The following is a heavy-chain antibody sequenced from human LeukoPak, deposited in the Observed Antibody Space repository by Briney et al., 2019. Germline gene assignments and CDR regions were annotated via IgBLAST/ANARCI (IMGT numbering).Heavy chain of an antibody. J-gene: IGHJ6*04. V-gene: IGHV3-48*03. CDR2: ISSSGSTI. Sequence: GGSLRLSCAASGFTFSSYEMNWVRQPQGKGLEWVSYISSSGSTIYYADSVKGRFTISRDNAKNSLYLQMNSLRAEDTAVYYCAELGITMIGGVWGKGTTVTISS. CDR3: AELGITMIGGV. D-gene: IGHD3-10*02. CDR1: GFTFSSYE.